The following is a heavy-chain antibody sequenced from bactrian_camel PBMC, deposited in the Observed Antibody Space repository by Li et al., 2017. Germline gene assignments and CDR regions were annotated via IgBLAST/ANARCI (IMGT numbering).Heavy chain of an antibody. D-gene: IGHD4*01. V-gene: IGHV3S6*01. CDR1: GFTFSSYW. CDR2: FSPVTRTT. Sequence: ASGFTFSSYWIYWVRQAPGKEREWVASFSPVTRTTYYTDSVKGRFTITRDYSNDTLTLSMNSLKPEDTALYYCAAEDYC.